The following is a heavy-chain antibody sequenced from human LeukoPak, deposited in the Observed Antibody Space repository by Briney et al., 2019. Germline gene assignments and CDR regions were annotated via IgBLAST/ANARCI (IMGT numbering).Heavy chain of an antibody. Sequence: PSETLSLTCAVYGGSFSGYYWSWIRQPPGKGLEWIGYIYYSGSTNYNPSLKSRLTMSVDRSKNQFSLKLSSVTAADTAVYYCARVFALSVNDAFDMWGQGTMVTVSS. CDR1: GGSFSGYY. CDR2: IYYSGST. J-gene: IGHJ3*02. D-gene: IGHD2/OR15-2a*01. CDR3: ARVFALSVNDAFDM. V-gene: IGHV4-59*01.